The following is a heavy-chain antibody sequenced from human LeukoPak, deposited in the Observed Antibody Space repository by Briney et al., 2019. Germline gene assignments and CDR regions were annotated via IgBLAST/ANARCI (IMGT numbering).Heavy chain of an antibody. D-gene: IGHD6-19*01. CDR1: GYTLTELS. Sequence: GASVKVSCKVSGYTLTELSMHWVRQAPGKGLEWMGGFDPEDGETIYAQKFQGRVTMTEDTSTDTAYMELSSLRSEDTAVYYCATLPAYSSGWSHWGQGTLVTVSS. V-gene: IGHV1-24*01. CDR2: FDPEDGET. J-gene: IGHJ4*02. CDR3: ATLPAYSSGWSH.